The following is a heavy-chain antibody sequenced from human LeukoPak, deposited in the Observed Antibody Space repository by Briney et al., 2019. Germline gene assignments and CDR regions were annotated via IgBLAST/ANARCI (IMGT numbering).Heavy chain of an antibody. J-gene: IGHJ5*02. CDR3: AKEGAVAGTAGGDWFDH. D-gene: IGHD6-19*01. CDR1: GYTFTGYY. CDR2: INPNSGGT. V-gene: IGHV1-2*02. Sequence: ASVKVSCKASGYTFTGYYMHWVRQAPGQGLEGMGWINPNSGGTNYAQKFQGRVTMTRDTSISTAYMELSSLRSEDTAVYYCAKEGAVAGTAGGDWFDHWGQGTLVTVSS.